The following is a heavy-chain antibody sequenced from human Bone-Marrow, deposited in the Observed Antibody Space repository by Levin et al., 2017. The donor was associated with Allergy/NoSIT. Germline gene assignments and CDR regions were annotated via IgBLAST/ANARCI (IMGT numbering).Heavy chain of an antibody. D-gene: IGHD1-1*01. CDR2: VFTSGSA. V-gene: IGHV4-61*02. CDR3: ARFPYNWNSWFDP. Sequence: LRLSCTVSGGSISSGNYYWSWIRQPAGKGLEYIGRVFTSGSANYNPSLRSRVTISLDTSKNQFSLKLISVTAADTAVYYCARFPYNWNSWFDPWGQGTLVTVSS. CDR1: GGSISSGNYY. J-gene: IGHJ5*02.